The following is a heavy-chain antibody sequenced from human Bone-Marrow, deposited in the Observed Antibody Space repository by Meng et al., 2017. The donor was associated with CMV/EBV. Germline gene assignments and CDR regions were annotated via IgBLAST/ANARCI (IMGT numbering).Heavy chain of an antibody. CDR1: GFTFSSNN. CDR2: ISYGGIST. D-gene: IGHD2-2*01. J-gene: IGHJ6*02. V-gene: IGHV3-30*03. Sequence: GGSLRLSCAASGFTFSSNNMHWVRQPPGKGPEWVALISYGGISTYYADSVKGRFTISRDSSNKMLYLQMNGLRVEDTAVYYCARDSSTSLNYHYGLDVWGRGTTVTVSS. CDR3: ARDSSTSLNYHYGLDV.